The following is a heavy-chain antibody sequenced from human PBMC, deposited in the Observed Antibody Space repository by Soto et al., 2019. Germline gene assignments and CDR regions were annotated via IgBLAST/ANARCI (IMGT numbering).Heavy chain of an antibody. CDR3: ARLEDYYDSSGYYWFDP. J-gene: IGHJ5*02. V-gene: IGHV4-34*01. Sequence: SETLSLTCAVYGGSFSGYYWTWIRQPPGTGLEWIGEINHSGSTNYNPSLKSRVTISVDTSKNQFSLKLTSVTAADTAVYYCARLEDYYDSSGYYWFDPWGQGTLVTVSS. CDR1: GGSFSGYY. D-gene: IGHD3-22*01. CDR2: INHSGST.